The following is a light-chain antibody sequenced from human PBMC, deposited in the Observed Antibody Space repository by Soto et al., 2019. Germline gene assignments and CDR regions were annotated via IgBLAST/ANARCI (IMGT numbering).Light chain of an antibody. CDR1: SGHSSYA. V-gene: IGLV4-69*01. J-gene: IGLJ2*01. CDR2: LNSDGSH. CDR3: QTRGTGPLV. Sequence: QPVLTQSPSASASLGASVKLTCTLSSGHSSYAIAWHQQQPEKGPRYLMKLNSDGSHSKGDGIPDRVSGASSGAERYLTISSLQSEDEADDYCQTRGTGPLVFGGGTQLTVL.